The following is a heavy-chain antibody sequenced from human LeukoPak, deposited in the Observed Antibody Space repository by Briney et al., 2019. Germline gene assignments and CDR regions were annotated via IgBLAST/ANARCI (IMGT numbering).Heavy chain of an antibody. V-gene: IGHV5-51*01. CDR1: GYSFTTYW. CDR2: IYPGDSDT. CDR3: ARRYDDSSGWNFDY. Sequence: GESLKISCKGSGYSFTTYWIGWVRQMPGKGLEWVGIIYPGDSDTRYSPSFQGQVTISADKSITTAYLQWSSLKASDTAMYYCARRYDDSSGWNFDYWGQGTLVTVSS. D-gene: IGHD3-22*01. J-gene: IGHJ4*02.